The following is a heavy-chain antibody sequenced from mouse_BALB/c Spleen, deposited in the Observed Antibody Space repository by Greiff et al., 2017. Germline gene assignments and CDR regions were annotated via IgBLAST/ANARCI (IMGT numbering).Heavy chain of an antibody. CDR1: GFTFSSYA. Sequence: EVKLVESGGGLVKPGGSLKLSCAASGFTFSSYAMSWVRQTPEKRLEWVASISSGGSTYYPDSVKGRFTISRDNARNILYLQMSSLRSEDTAMYCCARGLLLRYYFDYWGQGTTLTVSS. CDR2: ISSGGST. J-gene: IGHJ2*01. CDR3: ARGLLLRYYFDY. D-gene: IGHD1-1*01. V-gene: IGHV5-6-5*01.